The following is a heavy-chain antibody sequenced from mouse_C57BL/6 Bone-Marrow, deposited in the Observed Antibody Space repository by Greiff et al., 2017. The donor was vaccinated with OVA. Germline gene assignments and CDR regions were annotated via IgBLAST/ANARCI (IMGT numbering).Heavy chain of an antibody. CDR3: ARKDYGNYDAMDY. CDR1: GYPFTRYW. V-gene: IGHV1-69*01. CDR2: IAPSDSYT. J-gene: IGHJ4*01. D-gene: IGHD2-1*01. Sequence: QVQLQQPGAELVMPGASVKLSCKASGYPFTRYWMHWVKQRPGQGLELIGEIAPSDSYTNYNQKFNGKSTLTVDKSSSTAYMQLSSLTSEDSAVYYCARKDYGNYDAMDYWGQGTSVTVSS.